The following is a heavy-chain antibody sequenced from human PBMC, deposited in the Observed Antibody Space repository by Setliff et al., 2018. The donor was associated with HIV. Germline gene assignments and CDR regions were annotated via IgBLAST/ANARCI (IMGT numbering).Heavy chain of an antibody. D-gene: IGHD6-13*01. CDR3: ARQSTVAAAGFDF. V-gene: IGHV4-34*01. CDR1: GGSFSGHS. Sequence: SETLSLTCAVYGGSFSGHSWTWIRQHPGKGLEWIGEINRSGSANYNRSLKSRVTMSVDASKRQFSLKLDSVTAADTAIYYCARQSTVAAAGFDFWGRERWSPSPQ. CDR2: INRSGSA. J-gene: IGHJ4*02.